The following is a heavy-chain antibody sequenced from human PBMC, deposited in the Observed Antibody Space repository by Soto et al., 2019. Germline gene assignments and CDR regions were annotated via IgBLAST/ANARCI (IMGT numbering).Heavy chain of an antibody. CDR2: IYYSGST. J-gene: IGHJ4*02. D-gene: IGHD4-4*01. CDR3: ARSYSMYPYFDY. CDR1: GGSISSYY. V-gene: IGHV4-59*08. Sequence: SETLSLTCTVSGGSISSYYWSWIRQPPGKGLEWIGYIYYSGSTNYNPSLKSRVTISVDTSKNKFSLKMSSVTAADTAVYYCARSYSMYPYFDYWGQGTLVTVSS.